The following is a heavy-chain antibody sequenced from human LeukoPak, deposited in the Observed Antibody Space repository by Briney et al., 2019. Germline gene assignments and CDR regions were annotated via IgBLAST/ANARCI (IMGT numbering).Heavy chain of an antibody. Sequence: PSETLSLTCTASGGSISSYYWSWIRQPAGKGLEWIGRIYSSGSTNYNPSFQSRVTMSLDTSKSQFSLKLSSVTAADTAVYYCARALGTGWSQKEWGQGTLVTVSS. CDR2: IYSSGST. J-gene: IGHJ4*02. CDR1: GGSISSYY. CDR3: ARALGTGWSQKE. D-gene: IGHD6-19*01. V-gene: IGHV4-4*07.